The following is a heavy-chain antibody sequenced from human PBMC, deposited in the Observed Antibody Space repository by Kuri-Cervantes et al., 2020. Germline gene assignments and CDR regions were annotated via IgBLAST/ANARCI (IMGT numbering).Heavy chain of an antibody. Sequence: GESLKISCTASGFTFGDYAMNWVRQAPGKGLEWVGFIRSVGTTEYAASVKGRFTISRDDSKSIAYLQMNSLKIEDTAVYYCTSRMFGMVIKDFDYWGLGTRVTVSS. CDR1: GFTFGDYA. CDR2: IRSVGTT. CDR3: TSRMFGMVIKDFDY. J-gene: IGHJ4*02. V-gene: IGHV3-49*04. D-gene: IGHD3-3*01.